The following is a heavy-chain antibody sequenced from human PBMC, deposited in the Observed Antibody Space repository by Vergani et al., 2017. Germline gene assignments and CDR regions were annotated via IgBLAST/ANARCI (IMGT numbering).Heavy chain of an antibody. CDR2: IYTSGST. V-gene: IGHV4-61*02. J-gene: IGHJ3*02. CDR1: GGSISSGTYY. D-gene: IGHD2-2*01. Sequence: QVQLQESGPGLVKPSQTLSLTCTVSGGSISSGTYYWSSIRQPAGKGLEWSGRIYTSGSTNYNPSLKSRVSMSLDKSKNQFSLKLSSVTAAGTAVFYCAREAYCSSTSCPQDAFDIWGQGTMVTVSS. CDR3: AREAYCSSTSCPQDAFDI.